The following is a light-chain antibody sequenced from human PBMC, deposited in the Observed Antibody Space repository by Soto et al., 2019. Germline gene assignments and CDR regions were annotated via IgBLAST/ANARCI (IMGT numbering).Light chain of an antibody. CDR1: ESVSSN. J-gene: IGKJ4*01. Sequence: EVVVTQSPATLSVSPGERATLSCRASESVSSNLAWYQQRPGQAPRLVIYGASTRATGIPARFSGSGSGTEFTLTISSLQSEDSAVYYCHQYNNWLALTFGGGTKVDIK. CDR3: HQYNNWLALT. V-gene: IGKV3-15*01. CDR2: GAS.